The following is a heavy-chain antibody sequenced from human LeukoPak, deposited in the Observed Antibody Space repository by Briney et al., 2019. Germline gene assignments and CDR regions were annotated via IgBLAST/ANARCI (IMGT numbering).Heavy chain of an antibody. CDR3: ARGGDSSGYYYPTLDY. D-gene: IGHD3-22*01. CDR1: GGSISSYY. V-gene: IGHV4-4*07. Sequence: KPSETLSLTCTVSGGSISSYYWSWIRQPAGKGLEWIGRIYTSGSTNYNPSLKSRVTISVDTSKNQFSLKLSSVTAADTAVYYCARGGDSSGYYYPTLDYWGQGTLVTVSS. J-gene: IGHJ4*02. CDR2: IYTSGST.